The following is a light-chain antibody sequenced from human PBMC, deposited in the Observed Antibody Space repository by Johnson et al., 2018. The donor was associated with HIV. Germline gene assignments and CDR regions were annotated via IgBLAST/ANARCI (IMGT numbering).Light chain of an antibody. V-gene: IGLV1-51*02. J-gene: IGLJ1*01. CDR3: GAWDSSLRVYV. Sequence: QSVLTQPPSVSAALGQKVTVSCAGSSSNIGKNYASWYQQLPGTAPKVLIYESNKRPSGIPDRFSGSKSDTSATLGITGLQTGDEADYYCGAWDSSLRVYVFGTGTKVTVL. CDR1: SSNIGKNY. CDR2: ESN.